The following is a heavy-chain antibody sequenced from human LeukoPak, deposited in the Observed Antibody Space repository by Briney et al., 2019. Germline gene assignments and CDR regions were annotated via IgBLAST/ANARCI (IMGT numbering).Heavy chain of an antibody. V-gene: IGHV1-69*13. Sequence: SVKVSCKASGGTFSSYAISWVRQAPGQGIEWMGGIIPIFGTANYAQKFQGRVTITADESTSTAYMELSSLRSEDTAVYYCAREYCSGGSCYGDDAFDIWGQGTMVTVSS. CDR3: AREYCSGGSCYGDDAFDI. CDR2: IIPIFGTA. J-gene: IGHJ3*02. CDR1: GGTFSSYA. D-gene: IGHD2-15*01.